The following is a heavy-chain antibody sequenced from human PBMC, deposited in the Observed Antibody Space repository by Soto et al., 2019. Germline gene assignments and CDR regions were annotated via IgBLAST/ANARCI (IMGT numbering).Heavy chain of an antibody. V-gene: IGHV1-18*01. J-gene: IGHJ6*02. CDR1: GYTFTTYV. Sequence: ASVKVSCKASGYTFTTYVISWVRQAPGQGLEWVGWISAYNGNTNYAQKLQGRVTMTTDTSTSTAYMELRSLRSDDTAVYYCARASYYYDSSGYYGMYVWGQGTTVTVSS. D-gene: IGHD3-22*01. CDR2: ISAYNGNT. CDR3: ARASYYYDSSGYYGMYV.